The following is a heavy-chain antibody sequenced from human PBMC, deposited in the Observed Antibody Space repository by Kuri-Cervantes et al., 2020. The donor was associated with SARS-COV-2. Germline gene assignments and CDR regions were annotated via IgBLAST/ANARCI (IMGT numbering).Heavy chain of an antibody. V-gene: IGHV4-61*02. CDR1: GGSISSGSYY. Sequence: SCTVSGGSISSGSYYWSWIRQPAGKGLEWIGRIYTSGSTNYNPSLKSRVTISVDTSKNQFSLKLSSVTAADTAVYYCARDDSSSSPFDYYYYYMDVWGKGTTVTVSS. J-gene: IGHJ6*03. CDR3: ARDDSSSSPFDYYYYYMDV. CDR2: IYTSGST. D-gene: IGHD6-6*01.